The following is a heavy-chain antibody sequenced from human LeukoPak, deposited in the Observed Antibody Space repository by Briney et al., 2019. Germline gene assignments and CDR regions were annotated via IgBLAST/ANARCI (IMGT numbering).Heavy chain of an antibody. D-gene: IGHD2-2*01. CDR2: IIPIFGTA. CDR1: GGTFSSYA. Sequence: SVKVSCKASGGTFSSYAISWVRQPPGQGLEWMGGIIPIFGTANYAQKLQGRVTMTTDTSTSTAYMELRSLRSDDTAVYYCARDAYCSSTSCYAIVDYYYYGMDVRGQGTTVTVSS. J-gene: IGHJ6*02. CDR3: ARDAYCSSTSCYAIVDYYYYGMDV. V-gene: IGHV1-69*05.